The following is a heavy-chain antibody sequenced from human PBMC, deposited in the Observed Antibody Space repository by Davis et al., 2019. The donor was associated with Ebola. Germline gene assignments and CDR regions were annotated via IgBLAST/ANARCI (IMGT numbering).Heavy chain of an antibody. V-gene: IGHV3-74*01. CDR3: VRDPGYYSHDY. J-gene: IGHJ4*01. Sequence: PGGSLRLSCAASGFTFSNFHIHWVRQTPGKGLVWVARIDPDGTGTNYADSVKGRFTISRDNAKNTLSLEMNSLRVEDTAVYYCVRDPGYYSHDYWGHGTLVTVSS. CDR2: IDPDGTGT. D-gene: IGHD5-12*01. CDR1: GFTFSNFH.